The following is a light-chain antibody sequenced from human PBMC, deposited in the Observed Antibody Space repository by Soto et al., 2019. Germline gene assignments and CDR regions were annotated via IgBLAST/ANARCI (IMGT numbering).Light chain of an antibody. CDR1: RDVGSD. CDR2: AAS. V-gene: IGKV1-6*01. J-gene: IGKJ1*01. CDR3: LQDYGDSWT. Sequence: QMTQSPSSLSASVGEKIIITCRASRDVGSDASWYQQKPGQAPKLLIYAASNLYTGVPSRFSGSRSGTEFTLTISSLQPEDFASYYCLQDYGDSWTVGQGTKVDIK.